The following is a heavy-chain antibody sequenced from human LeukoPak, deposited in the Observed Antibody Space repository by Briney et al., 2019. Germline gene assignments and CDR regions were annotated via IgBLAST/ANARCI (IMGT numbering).Heavy chain of an antibody. CDR2: INPNNGGT. D-gene: IGHD3-22*01. Sequence: ASVTVSCTASGYTFTGYYMHWVRQAPGQGLEWLGWINPNNGGTIYAQKFQGRVAMTRDTSNTTAYMEMTRLRSDDTAFYYCARGSYDSSDFEYFHHWGQGALLTVSS. V-gene: IGHV1-2*02. CDR1: GYTFTGYY. CDR3: ARGSYDSSDFEYFHH. J-gene: IGHJ1*01.